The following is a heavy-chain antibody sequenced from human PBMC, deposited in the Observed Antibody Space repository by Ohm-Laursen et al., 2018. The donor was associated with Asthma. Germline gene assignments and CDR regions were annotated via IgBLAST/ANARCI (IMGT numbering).Heavy chain of an antibody. V-gene: IGHV3-23*01. CDR3: AKTVGYSSSWNRQSPFDY. CDR1: GFTFSSYG. Sequence: GSLRLSCAASGFTFSSYGMHWVRQAPGEGLEWLSTISGSGERTYYADSVKGRFSISRDNSKNMVYLQMNSLRAEDTAVYYCAKTVGYSSSWNRQSPFDYWGQGTLVTVSS. CDR2: ISGSGERT. J-gene: IGHJ4*02. D-gene: IGHD6-13*01.